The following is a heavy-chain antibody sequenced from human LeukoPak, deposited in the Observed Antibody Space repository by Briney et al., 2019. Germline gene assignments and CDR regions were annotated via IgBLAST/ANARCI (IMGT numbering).Heavy chain of an antibody. V-gene: IGHV6-1*01. CDR2: TYYRSKWYN. CDR1: GDGVSSNSSA. CDR3: ARGDSRSWYNWFDP. D-gene: IGHD6-13*01. J-gene: IGHJ5*02. Sequence: SQTLSLTCAISGDGVSSNSSAWSWIRQSPSRGLEWLGRTYYRSKWYNDYAVSVKSRITINPDTSKNLFSLQLNSVTPEDTAVYYCARGDSRSWYNWFDPWGQGTLVTVSS.